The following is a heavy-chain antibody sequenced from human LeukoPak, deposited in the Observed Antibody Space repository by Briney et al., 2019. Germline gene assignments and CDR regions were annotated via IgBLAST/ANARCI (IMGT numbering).Heavy chain of an antibody. D-gene: IGHD6-19*01. CDR1: GLTFSSSA. J-gene: IGHJ5*02. Sequence: GGSLRLSCSASGLTFSSSAMHWVRQAPGKGLEYVSAISSNGGSTYYADSVKGRFSISRDNSKNKLYLQMSSLRAEDTAVYYCVKGHSSGWYWFDPWGQGTLVTVSS. V-gene: IGHV3-64D*06. CDR2: ISSNGGST. CDR3: VKGHSSGWYWFDP.